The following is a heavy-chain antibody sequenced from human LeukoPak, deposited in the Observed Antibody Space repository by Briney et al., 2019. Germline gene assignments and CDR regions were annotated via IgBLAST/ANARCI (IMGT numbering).Heavy chain of an antibody. CDR2: IKSETDGGTS. Sequence: GGSLRLSCAASGFTFSDAWMNWVRQAPGKGLEWVGRIKSETDGGTSDYAAPVKGRFTISRDDSKNTLYVQMNSLKTEDTAVYYCMRGPPWGYWGQGTLVTVSS. J-gene: IGHJ4*02. CDR1: GFTFSDAW. D-gene: IGHD7-27*01. CDR3: MRGPPWGY. V-gene: IGHV3-15*01.